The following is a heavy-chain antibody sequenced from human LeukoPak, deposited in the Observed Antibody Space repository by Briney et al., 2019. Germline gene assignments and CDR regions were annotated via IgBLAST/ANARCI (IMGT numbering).Heavy chain of an antibody. CDR1: GFTFSTYW. Sequence: TGGSLRLSCAASGFTFSTYWMSWVRQAPGKGLEWVSAISGSGGSTYYADSVKGRFTISRDNSKNTLYLQMNSLRAEDTAVYYCAKLRLYSSGWYYFDYWGQGTLVTVSS. CDR2: ISGSGGST. V-gene: IGHV3-23*01. D-gene: IGHD6-19*01. J-gene: IGHJ4*02. CDR3: AKLRLYSSGWYYFDY.